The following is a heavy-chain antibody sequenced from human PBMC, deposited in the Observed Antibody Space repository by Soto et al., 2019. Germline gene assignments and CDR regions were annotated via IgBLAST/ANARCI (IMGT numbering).Heavy chain of an antibody. D-gene: IGHD2-15*01. CDR1: GSTFSSYA. V-gene: IGHV1-69*12. CDR3: ARYCSGGSCFHFDY. Sequence: QVQLVQSGAEVKKPGSSVKVSCKASGSTFSSYAISWVRQAPGQGLEWMGGIIPIFGTANYAQKFQGRVTITADESTSTAYMELSSLRSEDTAVYYCARYCSGGSCFHFDYWGQGTLVTVSS. CDR2: IIPIFGTA. J-gene: IGHJ4*02.